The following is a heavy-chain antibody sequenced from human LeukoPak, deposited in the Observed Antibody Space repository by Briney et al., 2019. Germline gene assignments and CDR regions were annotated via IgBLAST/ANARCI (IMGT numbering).Heavy chain of an antibody. D-gene: IGHD4-23*01. CDR1: GFTFSKYW. Sequence: GGSLRLSCAASGFTFSKYWMLWVRQAPGKGLESVSRINTDGTVTTYADSVKGRFTVSRDNADNTMFLQMNSVRDEDTAVYYCARGGRWVPEVPITYYFDSWGHGRPVTVSS. CDR3: ARGGRWVPEVPITYYFDS. J-gene: IGHJ4*01. V-gene: IGHV3-74*01. CDR2: INTDGTVT.